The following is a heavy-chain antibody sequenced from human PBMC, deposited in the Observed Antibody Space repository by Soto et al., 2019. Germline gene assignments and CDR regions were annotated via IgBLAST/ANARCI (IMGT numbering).Heavy chain of an antibody. D-gene: IGHD3-22*01. J-gene: IGHJ4*02. CDR2: IYYSGST. CDR1: GGSISSGGYY. CDR3: ARNYYYDSSAPGY. V-gene: IGHV4-31*03. Sequence: SLTCPVSGGSISSGGYYWSWIRQHPGKGLEWIGYIYYSGSTYYNPSLKSRVTISVDTSKNQFSLKLSSVTAADTAVYYCARNYYYDSSAPGYWGQGTLVTVSS.